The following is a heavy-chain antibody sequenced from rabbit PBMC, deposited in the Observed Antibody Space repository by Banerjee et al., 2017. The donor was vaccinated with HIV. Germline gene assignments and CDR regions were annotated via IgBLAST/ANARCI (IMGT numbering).Heavy chain of an antibody. D-gene: IGHD1-1*01. CDR3: ARNLAGGIGWNFGL. Sequence: QEQLEESGGDLVKPEGSLTLTCTASGFSFSNKYVMCWVRQAPGKGLEWIACINTSSGNTVFASWAKGRFTISKTPSTTVTLQMTSLTAADTATYFCARNLAGGIGWNFGLWGPGTLVTVS. CDR1: GFSFSNKYV. V-gene: IGHV1S45*01. CDR2: INTSSGNT. J-gene: IGHJ4*01.